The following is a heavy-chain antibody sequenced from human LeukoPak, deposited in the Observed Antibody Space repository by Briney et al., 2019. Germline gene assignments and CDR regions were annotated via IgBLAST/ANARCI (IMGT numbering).Heavy chain of an antibody. Sequence: SETLSLTCTVSGGSISVYYWSWIRQPPGKGLGWIGYIYYSVSTNYNPSLKSRVTISVDTSKTQFSLKLSSVTAADTAVYYCARHSKYYYDSSGSYVGYFQHWGQGTLVTVSS. CDR1: GGSISVYY. J-gene: IGHJ1*01. D-gene: IGHD3-22*01. V-gene: IGHV4-59*08. CDR2: IYYSVST. CDR3: ARHSKYYYDSSGSYVGYFQH.